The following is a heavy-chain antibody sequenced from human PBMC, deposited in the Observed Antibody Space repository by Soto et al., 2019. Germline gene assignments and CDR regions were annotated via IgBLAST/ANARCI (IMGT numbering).Heavy chain of an antibody. CDR3: AREVAVGGVPPGGAFGI. V-gene: IGHV3-23*01. D-gene: IGHD2-8*02. CDR2: ISGSGGNT. Sequence: GGSLRLSCAASGFTFSSCAMSWVRQAPGKGLEWVSAISGSGGNTYYPDSVKGRFSISRGTSKNTLYLEMDGLRVEDTAVYYCAREVAVGGVPPGGAFGIWGQGTMVTVS. J-gene: IGHJ3*02. CDR1: GFTFSSCA.